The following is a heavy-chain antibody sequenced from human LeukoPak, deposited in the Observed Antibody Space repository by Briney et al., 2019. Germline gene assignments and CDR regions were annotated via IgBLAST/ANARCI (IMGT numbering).Heavy chain of an antibody. V-gene: IGHV1-2*04. Sequence: ASVKVSCKASGYTFTGYYMHWVRQAPGQGLEWMGWINPNSGGTNYAQKFQGWVTMTRVTSISTAYMELSRLRSDDTAVYYCARDGSTYGETGEGAFDIWGQGTMVTVSS. CDR2: INPNSGGT. CDR3: ARDGSTYGETGEGAFDI. CDR1: GYTFTGYY. D-gene: IGHD4-17*01. J-gene: IGHJ3*02.